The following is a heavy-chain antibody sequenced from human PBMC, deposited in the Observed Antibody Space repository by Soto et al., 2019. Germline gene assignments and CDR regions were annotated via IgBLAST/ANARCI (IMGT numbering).Heavy chain of an antibody. J-gene: IGHJ4*02. CDR3: ARDRLLWFGELLSRFDY. CDR2: ISAYNGNT. V-gene: IGHV1-18*01. Sequence: QVQLVQSGAEVKKPGASVKVSCKASGYTFTSYGISWVRQAPGQGLEWMGWISAYNGNTNYAQKLQGRVTMTTDTSTSTAYMELRRLRSDDTAVYYCARDRLLWFGELLSRFDYWGQGTLVTVSS. CDR1: GYTFTSYG. D-gene: IGHD3-10*01.